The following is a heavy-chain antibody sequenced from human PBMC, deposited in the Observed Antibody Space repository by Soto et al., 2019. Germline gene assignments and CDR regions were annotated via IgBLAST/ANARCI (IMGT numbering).Heavy chain of an antibody. CDR3: ARRYGSAFDI. D-gene: IGHD4-17*01. Sequence: PSETLSLTCTVSGGSISRYYWSWIRQPPGKGLEWIGYIFYSGSTNYNPSLKSRVTISVDTSKNQFSLKLSSVTAADTAVYYCARRYGSAFDIWGHGTMVTVSS. J-gene: IGHJ3*02. V-gene: IGHV4-59*01. CDR1: GGSISRYY. CDR2: IFYSGST.